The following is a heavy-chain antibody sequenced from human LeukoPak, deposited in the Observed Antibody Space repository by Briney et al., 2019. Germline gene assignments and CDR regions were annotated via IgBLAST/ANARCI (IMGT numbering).Heavy chain of an antibody. J-gene: IGHJ3*02. D-gene: IGHD3-22*01. CDR1: GGSMRSHY. CDR3: VRSAFYDSSRFDAFDI. V-gene: IGHV4-59*08. CDR2: ISYTGST. Sequence: SETLSLTCTVSGGSMRSHYWNWIRQPPGTGLEWIGYISYTGSTNYNPSLMSRLTMSVNTSNHHFSVRLSSVTAADTAVYYCVRSAFYDSSRFDAFDIWGQGTPVTVSS.